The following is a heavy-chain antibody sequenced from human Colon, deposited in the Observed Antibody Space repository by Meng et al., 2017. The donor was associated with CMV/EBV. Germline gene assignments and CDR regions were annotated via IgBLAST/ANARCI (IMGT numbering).Heavy chain of an antibody. D-gene: IGHD2-15*01. J-gene: IGHJ4*02. V-gene: IGHV1-46*01. Sequence: QEQLVQSGAEVKKPRASVKVSCKASGFTFSTQYIHWVRQAPGQGLEWLGIIKPSGGSTGYAQKFQGRVTMTRDTSTSTVYMELSSLRSEDTAMYYCTRDIVLWGQGTLVTVSS. CDR2: IKPSGGST. CDR3: TRDIVL. CDR1: GFTFSTQY.